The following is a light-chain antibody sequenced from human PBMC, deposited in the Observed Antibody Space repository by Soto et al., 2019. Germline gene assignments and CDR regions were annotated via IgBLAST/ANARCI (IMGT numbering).Light chain of an antibody. V-gene: IGKV1-5*01. J-gene: IGKJ1*01. CDR1: ESVSNW. CDR2: DAS. Sequence: DIQITQSPSTLSASVGARVTMTCRASESVSNWLAWYQQKPGKAPKLLIYDASTLEAGVPSRFSGSGSGTEFTLTISGLQPDDYATYYCQQYTSYWTFGQGTKVEIK. CDR3: QQYTSYWT.